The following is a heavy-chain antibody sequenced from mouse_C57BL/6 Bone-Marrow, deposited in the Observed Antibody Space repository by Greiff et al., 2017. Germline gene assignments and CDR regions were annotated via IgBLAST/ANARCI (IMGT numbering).Heavy chain of an antibody. CDR3: ARSGYYYGSFDY. D-gene: IGHD1-1*01. Sequence: VQLQQSGAELARPGASVKLSCKASGYTFTSYGISWVKQRTGQGLEWIGEIYPRSGNTYYTEKFKGKATLTADKSSSTAYMELRSLTSEDTAVYFCARSGYYYGSFDYWGQGTTLTVSS. CDR2: IYPRSGNT. V-gene: IGHV1-81*01. J-gene: IGHJ2*01. CDR1: GYTFTSYG.